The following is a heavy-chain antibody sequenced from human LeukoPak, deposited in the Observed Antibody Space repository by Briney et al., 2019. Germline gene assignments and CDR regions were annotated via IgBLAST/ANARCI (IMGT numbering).Heavy chain of an antibody. D-gene: IGHD3-22*01. CDR2: ISCSGGSK. Sequence: GGSVRLSCVASGFTFSSYAMSWVRQAPGKGLEWVAAISCSGGSKYYADSVKGRFTISRDNSKNTLYLQMNSLRAEDTAVYYCAKELQISMIVVVQPPGAFDIWGQGTMVTVSS. V-gene: IGHV3-23*01. J-gene: IGHJ3*02. CDR1: GFTFSSYA. CDR3: AKELQISMIVVVQPPGAFDI.